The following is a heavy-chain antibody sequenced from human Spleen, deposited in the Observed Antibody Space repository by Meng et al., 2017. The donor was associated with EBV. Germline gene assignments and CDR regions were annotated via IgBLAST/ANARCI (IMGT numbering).Heavy chain of an antibody. Sequence: QLQLQQWGAGLLKPSXXXXLXXXGYXGSFSGYFWSWIRQPPGKGLEWIGEINHSGSTNYSPSLKSQLTISVDTSKNQFSLKLNSVTAADTAVYYCARVPRRGARINTYYYGSGSYFWYFDYWGQGSLVTVSS. CDR2: INHSGST. CDR3: ARVPRRGARINTYYYGSGSYFWYFDY. CDR1: XGSFSGYF. V-gene: IGHV4-34*01. D-gene: IGHD3-10*01. J-gene: IGHJ4*02.